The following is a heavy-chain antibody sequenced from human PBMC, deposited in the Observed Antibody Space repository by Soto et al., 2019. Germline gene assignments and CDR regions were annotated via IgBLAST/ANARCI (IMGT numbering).Heavy chain of an antibody. Sequence: EVQLLESGGGLVQPGGSLRLSCAASGFTFSSYAMSWVRQAPGKGLEWVSAISGSGGSRYYADSVKGRFTISRDNSKNTLDLQMNSLRAEDTAVYYCEKEAGEYCSSTSCYASPVDYWGQGTLVTVSS. V-gene: IGHV3-23*01. J-gene: IGHJ4*02. CDR1: GFTFSSYA. CDR3: EKEAGEYCSSTSCYASPVDY. CDR2: ISGSGGSR. D-gene: IGHD2-2*01.